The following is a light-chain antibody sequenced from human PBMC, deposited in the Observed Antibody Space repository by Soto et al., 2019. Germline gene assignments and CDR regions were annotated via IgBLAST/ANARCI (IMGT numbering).Light chain of an antibody. CDR1: QSVSDY. Sequence: EIVLTQSPAILSLSPGERATLSCRASQSVSDYLAWYQQKPGQAPRLLIYEVSNRATGIPARFSGSGSGTDFTLTISSLEPEDFAVYYCRQRSNWPFTFGGGTKVEIK. CDR3: RQRSNWPFT. J-gene: IGKJ4*01. V-gene: IGKV3-11*01. CDR2: EVS.